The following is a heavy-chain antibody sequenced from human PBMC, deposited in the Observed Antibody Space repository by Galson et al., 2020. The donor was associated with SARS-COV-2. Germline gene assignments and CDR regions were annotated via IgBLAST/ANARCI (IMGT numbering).Heavy chain of an antibody. D-gene: IGHD3-22*01. CDR3: ARCISMIVLLNGPGII. V-gene: IGHV1-2*02. CDR2: INPNNGAT. Sequence: ASVKVSCKASGYTFTDYYVHCVRPAPGQGLEWMGWINPNNGATNYAQNFKGRVTMTKDTSISTANVEMSRLTSDDTAVYYCARCISMIVLLNGPGIIWGQGTMVTVSS. CDR1: GYTFTDYY. J-gene: IGHJ3*02.